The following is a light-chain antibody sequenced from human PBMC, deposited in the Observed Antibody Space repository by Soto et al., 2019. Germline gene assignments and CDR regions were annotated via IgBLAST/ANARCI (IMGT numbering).Light chain of an antibody. Sequence: EIVVTQSPAPLSVSPGERTTLSCRASQSVSTILAWYQQKPGQAPRLLIYGASTRATGIPVRFSGSGSGTEFTLTISSLQSEDFAVYYCQQYDKWPPTFGQGTKVDIK. CDR1: QSVSTI. CDR2: GAS. J-gene: IGKJ1*01. V-gene: IGKV3-15*01. CDR3: QQYDKWPPT.